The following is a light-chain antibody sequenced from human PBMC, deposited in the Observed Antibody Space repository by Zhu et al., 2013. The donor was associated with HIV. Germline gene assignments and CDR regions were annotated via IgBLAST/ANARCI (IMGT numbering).Light chain of an antibody. V-gene: IGKV3-20*01. J-gene: IGKJ4*01. CDR1: QSVSSN. CDR2: GVS. CDR3: QEYGLSPT. Sequence: EIVLTQSPGTLSLSPGESATLSCRASQSVSSNLAWYQQKPGQAPRLLIYGVSTRATGIPARFSGSGSGTEFTLTISRLEPEDFAVYYCQEYGLSPTFGGGTTMEI.